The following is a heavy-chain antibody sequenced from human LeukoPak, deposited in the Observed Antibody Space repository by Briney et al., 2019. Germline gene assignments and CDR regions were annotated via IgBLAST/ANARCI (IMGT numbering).Heavy chain of an antibody. CDR1: GYSISSGYY. CDR3: ARICSSTSCYTSTTDY. V-gene: IGHV4-38-2*01. D-gene: IGHD2-2*02. Sequence: SETLSLTRAVSGYSISSGYYWGWIRQPPRKGLEWIGSIYHSGSTYYNPSLKSRVTISVDTSKNQFSLKLSSLTAADTAVYYCARICSSTSCYTSTTDYWGQGTLVTVSS. J-gene: IGHJ4*02. CDR2: IYHSGST.